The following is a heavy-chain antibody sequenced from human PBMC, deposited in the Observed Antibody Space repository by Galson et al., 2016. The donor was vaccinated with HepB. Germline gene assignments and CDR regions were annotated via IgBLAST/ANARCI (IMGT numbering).Heavy chain of an antibody. CDR2: ISDSGDRT. D-gene: IGHD4-23*01. Sequence: SLRLSCAASGFIFSSYAMSWVRQAPGKGLEWVSSISDSGDRTYYADSVKGRFTISRDNSKNTLYLQMNSLRAEDTAVYYCAKLSVGTLFDPWGQGTLVTVS. CDR1: GFIFSSYA. V-gene: IGHV3-23*01. J-gene: IGHJ5*02. CDR3: AKLSVGTLFDP.